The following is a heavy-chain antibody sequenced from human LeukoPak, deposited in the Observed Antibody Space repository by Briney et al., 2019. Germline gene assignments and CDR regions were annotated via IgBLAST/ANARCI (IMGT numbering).Heavy chain of an antibody. V-gene: IGHV4-30-4*01. D-gene: IGHD3-16*01. CDR1: GGSISSGDYY. CDR2: IYYSGST. Sequence: PSQTLSLTCTVSGGSISSGDYYWSWIRQPPGKGLEWIGYIYYSGSTYYNPSLKSRVTISVDTSKNQFSLKLSSVTAADTAVYYCARDSGGREGPSATDAFDIWGQGTMVTVSS. CDR3: ARDSGGREGPSATDAFDI. J-gene: IGHJ3*02.